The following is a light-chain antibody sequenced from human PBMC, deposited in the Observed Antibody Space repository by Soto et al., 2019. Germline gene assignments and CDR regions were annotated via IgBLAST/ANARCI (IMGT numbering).Light chain of an antibody. CDR1: QSVSSY. V-gene: IGKV3-11*01. CDR3: QQRNAWPRNT. J-gene: IGKJ2*01. CDR2: DIS. Sequence: EIVLTQFPATLSLSPGERATLSCRASQSVSSYLAWYQQKPGQAPRLLICDISNRATGIPARFIGSGSGTDFTLTISSLEPEDSAVYYCQQRNAWPRNTFGQGTKLEI.